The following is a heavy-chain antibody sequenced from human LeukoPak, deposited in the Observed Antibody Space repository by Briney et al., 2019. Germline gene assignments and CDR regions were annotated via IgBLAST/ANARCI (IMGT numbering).Heavy chain of an antibody. CDR3: ATLAPELPYYYDSSGYLGPGGY. D-gene: IGHD3-22*01. J-gene: IGHJ4*02. CDR1: GDSVSSSSVA. V-gene: IGHV6-1*01. Sequence: SQTLSLTCVISGDSVSSSSVAWNWIRQSPSRGLEWLGRTYYRSKKWNNNFAGSVESRIAINPDTSKNQFSLQLNSVTPEDTAVYYCATLAPELPYYYDSSGYLGPGGYWGQGTLVTVSS. CDR2: TYYRSKKWNN.